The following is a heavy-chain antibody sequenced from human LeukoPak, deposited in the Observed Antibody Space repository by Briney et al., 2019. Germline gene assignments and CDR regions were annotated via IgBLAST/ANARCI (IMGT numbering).Heavy chain of an antibody. D-gene: IGHD4-17*01. Sequence: KFGESLKISCEGSGYSFTIYWIGWVRQMPGKGLEWMGIIYPGDSDTRYSPSFQRQVTISADKSNSTAYLQRSSLTASDTAIYYRARLKMDDGASLDAFEIWGQGTKVTVPS. CDR2: IYPGDSDT. V-gene: IGHV5-51*01. J-gene: IGHJ3*02. CDR3: ARLKMDDGASLDAFEI. CDR1: GYSFTIYW.